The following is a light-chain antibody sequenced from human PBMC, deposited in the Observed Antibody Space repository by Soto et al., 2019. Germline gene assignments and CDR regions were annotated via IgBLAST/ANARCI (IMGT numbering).Light chain of an antibody. V-gene: IGKV3-20*01. CDR2: AAS. CDR3: QQYGSLPRT. CDR1: QSVSRDY. Sequence: EIVLAQSPGTLSLSPGQRATLSCRASQSVSRDYVAWYQHKPGQAPRLLIYAASSRPSGIPDRFGGSGSGTDFTLTISRLEPEDFALYYCQQYGSLPRTFGGGTKVDIK. J-gene: IGKJ4*02.